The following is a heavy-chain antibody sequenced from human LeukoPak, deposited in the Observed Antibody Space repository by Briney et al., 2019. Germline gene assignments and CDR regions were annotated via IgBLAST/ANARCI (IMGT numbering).Heavy chain of an antibody. J-gene: IGHJ4*02. CDR2: IYYSGST. D-gene: IGHD6-19*01. V-gene: IGHV4-39*01. CDR3: ARHKGGAVAMIDY. CDR1: GGSISSSSYY. Sequence: SETLSLTCTVSGGSISSSSYYWGWIRQPPGKGLEWIGSIYYSGSTYYNPSLKSRVTISVDTSKNQFSLKLSSVTAADTAVYYCARHKGGAVAMIDYWGQGTWSPSPQ.